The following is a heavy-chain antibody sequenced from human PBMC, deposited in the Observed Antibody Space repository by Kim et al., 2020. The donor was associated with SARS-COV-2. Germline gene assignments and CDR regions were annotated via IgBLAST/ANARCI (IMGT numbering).Heavy chain of an antibody. J-gene: IGHJ4*02. CDR2: IYPGDSDT. D-gene: IGHD6-13*01. CDR1: GYSFTSYW. CDR3: ASGHMDQQLVQNFDY. V-gene: IGHV5-51*01. Sequence: GESLKISCKGSGYSFTSYWIGWVRQMPGKGLEWMGIIYPGDSDTRYSPSFQGQVTISADKSISTAYLQWSSLKASDTAMYYCASGHMDQQLVQNFDYWGQGTLVTVSS.